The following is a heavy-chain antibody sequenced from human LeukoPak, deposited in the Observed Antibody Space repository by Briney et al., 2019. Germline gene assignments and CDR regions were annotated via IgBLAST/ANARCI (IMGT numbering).Heavy chain of an antibody. V-gene: IGHV3-11*04. CDR3: ARVVAYGYSYESAGFDF. D-gene: IGHD5-18*01. J-gene: IGHJ4*02. CDR2: ISSSGSTI. CDR1: GFTFSDYY. Sequence: GGSLRLSCAASGFTFSDYYMSWIRQAPGKGLEWVSYISSSGSTIYYADSVKGRFTISRDNAKNSLYLQMNSLRAEDTAVYYCARVVAYGYSYESAGFDFWGQGILVTVSS.